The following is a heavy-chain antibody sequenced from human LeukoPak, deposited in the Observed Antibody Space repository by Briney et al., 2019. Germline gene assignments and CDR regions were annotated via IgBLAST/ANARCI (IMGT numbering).Heavy chain of an antibody. CDR3: AGIYDTPRGF. V-gene: IGHV4-39*01. Sequence: SETLSLTCTVSGVSISSSSYYWGWIRQPPGKGLEWIGSIYYSGTTYHNPSLKSRLTISVDTTKNQFSVRLSSVTAADTAVYYCAGIYDTPRGFWGRGTLVTVSS. D-gene: IGHD3-22*01. CDR1: GVSISSSSYY. J-gene: IGHJ4*02. CDR2: IYYSGTT.